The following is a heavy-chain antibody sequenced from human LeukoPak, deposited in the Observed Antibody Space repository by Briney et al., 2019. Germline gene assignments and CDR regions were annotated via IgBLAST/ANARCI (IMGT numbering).Heavy chain of an antibody. D-gene: IGHD5-24*01. CDR3: ARKDRDGYNYDY. V-gene: IGHV4-39*07. CDR1: GGSISSSSYY. Sequence: SETLSLTCTVSGGSISSSSYYWGWIRQPPGKGLEWIGSIYYSGSTYYNPSLKSRVTISVDPSKNQFSLKLSSVTAADTAVYYCARKDRDGYNYDYWGQGTLVTVSS. CDR2: IYYSGST. J-gene: IGHJ4*02.